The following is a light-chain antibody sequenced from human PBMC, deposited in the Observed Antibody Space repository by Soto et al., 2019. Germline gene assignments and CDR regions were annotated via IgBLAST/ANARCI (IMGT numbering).Light chain of an antibody. CDR1: QNISRS. Sequence: EVVMTQSPVTLSVSPGERATLSCRASQNISRSLAWYQQKPGQGPSLLIYGTSTRATGIPARFSGSGSETEFTLTISSLQSEDFAVYYCQQYNNWPISFGQGTRLEI. V-gene: IGKV3D-15*01. CDR2: GTS. CDR3: QQYNNWPIS. J-gene: IGKJ5*01.